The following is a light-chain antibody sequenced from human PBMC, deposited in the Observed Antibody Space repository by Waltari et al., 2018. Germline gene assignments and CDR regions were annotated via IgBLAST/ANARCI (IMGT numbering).Light chain of an antibody. Sequence: QSALTQPASVSGSPGQSVTIFCAGTTNEVGGYTSVSWYQEHPGQAPRVIIYDVSDRPSGVSDRFSGSKSGNTASLTISGLQAEDEADYYCSSQSSNDVVLFGGGTKLTVL. J-gene: IGLJ2*01. CDR1: TNEVGGYTS. V-gene: IGLV2-14*01. CDR2: DVS. CDR3: SSQSSNDVVL.